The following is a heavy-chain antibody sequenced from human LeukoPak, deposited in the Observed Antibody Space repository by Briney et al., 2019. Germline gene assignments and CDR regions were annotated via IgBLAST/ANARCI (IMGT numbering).Heavy chain of an antibody. V-gene: IGHV1-69*05. Sequence: GAPVKVSCKASGGTFSSYAISWVRQAPGQGLEWMGGIIPIFGTANYAQKFQGRVTITTDESTSTAYMELSSLRSEDTAVYYCARYQWLFQTMYYFDYWGQGTLITVSS. J-gene: IGHJ4*02. D-gene: IGHD3-22*01. CDR1: GGTFSSYA. CDR2: IIPIFGTA. CDR3: ARYQWLFQTMYYFDY.